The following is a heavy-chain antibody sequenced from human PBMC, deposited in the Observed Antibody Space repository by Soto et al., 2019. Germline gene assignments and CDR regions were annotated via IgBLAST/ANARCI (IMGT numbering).Heavy chain of an antibody. D-gene: IGHD5-18*01. CDR1: GGTFSTYA. CDR2: IIPMFGTA. J-gene: IGHJ4*02. CDR3: ASGIQLWLRRINNGYSG. Sequence: QVQLVQSGAEVKKPESSVKVSCKAPGGTFSTYAISWVRQAPGQGLEWMGGIIPMFGTANYAQRFQDRVTITADESTNTGYMELSSLRSEDTAVYFCASGIQLWLRRINNGYSGWSQGTLVTVSS. V-gene: IGHV1-69*12.